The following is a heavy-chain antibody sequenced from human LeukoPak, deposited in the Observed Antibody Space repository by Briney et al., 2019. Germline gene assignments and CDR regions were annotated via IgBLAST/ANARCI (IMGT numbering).Heavy chain of an antibody. D-gene: IGHD3-22*01. V-gene: IGHV3-30*18. CDR2: ISYDGSNK. J-gene: IGHJ4*02. CDR3: AKAPAWDYYDSSGYHLGLGY. CDR1: GFTFSRHG. Sequence: GGSLRLSCAASGFTFSRHGIHWVRQAPGKGLEWVAVISYDGSNKYYADSVKGRFTISRDNSKNTLYLQMNSLRAEDTAVYYCAKAPAWDYYDSSGYHLGLGYWGQGTLVTVSS.